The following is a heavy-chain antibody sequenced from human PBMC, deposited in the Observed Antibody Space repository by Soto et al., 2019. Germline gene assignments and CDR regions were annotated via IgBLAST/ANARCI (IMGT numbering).Heavy chain of an antibody. Sequence: QVQLVQSGAEVKKPGSSVKVSCKASGGTFSSYAISWVRQAPGQGLEWMGGIIPIFGTANYAQKFQGRVTITADESTGTAYMELSSLRSEDTAVYYCARWYCGGDCLMDGNGYYFDYWGQGTLVTVSS. CDR1: GGTFSSYA. CDR2: IIPIFGTA. J-gene: IGHJ4*02. D-gene: IGHD2-21*02. CDR3: ARWYCGGDCLMDGNGYYFDY. V-gene: IGHV1-69*01.